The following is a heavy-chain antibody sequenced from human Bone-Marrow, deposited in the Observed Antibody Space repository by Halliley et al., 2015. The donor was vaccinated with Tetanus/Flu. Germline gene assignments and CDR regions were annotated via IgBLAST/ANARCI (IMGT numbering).Heavy chain of an antibody. J-gene: IGHJ4*02. CDR3: ARGYYDSSGSYLNYFDY. D-gene: IGHD3-22*01. CDR1: GGSISSNY. V-gene: IGHV4-59*01. Sequence: LRLSCTVSGGSISSNYWSWIRQTPGKGLEWIGYIYYSGSTNYNPSLKSRVTISIDTSKNQFSLRLNSVTAADTAVYYCARGYYDSSGSYLNYFDYWGQGTLVTVSS. CDR2: IYYSGST.